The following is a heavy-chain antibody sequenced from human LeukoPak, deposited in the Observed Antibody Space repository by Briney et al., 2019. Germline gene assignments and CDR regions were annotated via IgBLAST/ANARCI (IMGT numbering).Heavy chain of an antibody. CDR3: AKALLRYFDWEFDY. D-gene: IGHD3-9*01. CDR1: GFTFSIYA. V-gene: IGHV3-23*01. Sequence: PGGSLRLSCAASGFTFSIYAMSWVRQAPGKGLEWVSGISDSGGNTYYADSVRGRFTISRDNSKNTLYLQMNSLRAEDTAVYYCAKALLRYFDWEFDYWGRGTLVTVSS. CDR2: ISDSGGNT. J-gene: IGHJ4*02.